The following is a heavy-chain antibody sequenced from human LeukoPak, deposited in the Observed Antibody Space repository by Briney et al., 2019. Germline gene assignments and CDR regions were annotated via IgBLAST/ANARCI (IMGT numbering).Heavy chain of an antibody. CDR1: GFTFSSHS. Sequence: GGSLRLSCAASGFTFSSHSMNWVRQAPGKGLEWVSYISSSSSTIYYADSVKGRFTISRDNAKNSLYLQMNSLRAEDTAVYYCARGELIFDYWGQGTLVTVSS. V-gene: IGHV3-48*01. D-gene: IGHD1-26*01. CDR2: ISSSSSTI. J-gene: IGHJ4*02. CDR3: ARGELIFDY.